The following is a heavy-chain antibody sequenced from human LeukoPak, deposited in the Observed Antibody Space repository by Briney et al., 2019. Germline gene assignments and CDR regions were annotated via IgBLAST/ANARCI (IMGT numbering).Heavy chain of an antibody. CDR1: GGSISSYY. Sequence: SETLSLTCTVSGGSISSYYWSWIRQPPGKGLEWIGYIYYSGSTNYNPSLKRRVTISVDTSKNQFSLKLSSVTAADTAVYYCARHGGSGSYYNDAFDIWGQGTMVTVSS. CDR3: ARHGGSGSYYNDAFDI. J-gene: IGHJ3*02. V-gene: IGHV4-59*08. CDR2: IYYSGST. D-gene: IGHD3-10*01.